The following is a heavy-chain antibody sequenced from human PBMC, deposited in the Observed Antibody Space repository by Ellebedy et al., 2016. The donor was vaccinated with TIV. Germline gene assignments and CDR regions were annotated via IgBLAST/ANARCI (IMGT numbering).Heavy chain of an antibody. CDR2: INVEGDEQ. CDR1: GFAFETDW. Sequence: GESLKISCAASGFAFETDWMTWLRQAPGKGLEWVANINVEGDEQFYADSVRGRFTISRDNSKNSLYLHLSSLRADDSAQYYGARGGGSSSWYWRFWGQGAPVTV. J-gene: IGHJ4*02. V-gene: IGHV3-7*03. CDR3: ARGGGSSSWYWRF. D-gene: IGHD6-13*01.